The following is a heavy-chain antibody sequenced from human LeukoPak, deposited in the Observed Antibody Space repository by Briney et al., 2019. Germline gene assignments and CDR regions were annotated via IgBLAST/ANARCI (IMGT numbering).Heavy chain of an antibody. V-gene: IGHV1-18*01. CDR1: GYTFTRYA. J-gene: IGHJ4*02. CDR2: ISTYNGDT. Sequence: ASVKVSCKASGYTFTRYAISWVRQAPGQGLEWMGWISTYNGDTNYAQNFQGRVTMTTDTSTTTAYMELRSLRSDDSAIYFCARDPSNTGGRYIYFDYWGQGTLVTVSS. CDR3: ARDPSNTGGRYIYFDY. D-gene: IGHD2-15*01.